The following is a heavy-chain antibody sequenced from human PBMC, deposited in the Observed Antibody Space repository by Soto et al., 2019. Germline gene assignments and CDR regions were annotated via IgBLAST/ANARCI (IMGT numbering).Heavy chain of an antibody. Sequence: QVQLQQWGAGLLKPSETLSLTCAVSGGSFSAYYWSWIRQPPGKGLEWLGEIHHSGSSNYNPSLKSRVIMSVDTSKNEFSLKLTSATAAETAVYFCAGGAQWEVLWLLDHWGPGTLVTVSS. CDR3: AGGAQWEVLWLLDH. CDR2: IHHSGSS. V-gene: IGHV4-34*01. J-gene: IGHJ4*02. CDR1: GGSFSAYY. D-gene: IGHD1-26*01.